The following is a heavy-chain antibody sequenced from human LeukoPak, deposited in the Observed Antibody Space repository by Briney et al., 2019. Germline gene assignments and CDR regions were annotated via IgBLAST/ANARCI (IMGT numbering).Heavy chain of an antibody. Sequence: SETLSLTCTVSGGSISSYYWSWIRQPAGKGLEWIGRFYTSGSTNYNPSLKSRVTMSVDTSKNQLSLRLSSVTAADTAVYYCARKYCSGGTCYSFDYWGQGTLVTVSS. CDR1: GGSISSYY. V-gene: IGHV4-4*07. CDR2: FYTSGST. J-gene: IGHJ4*02. D-gene: IGHD2-15*01. CDR3: ARKYCSGGTCYSFDY.